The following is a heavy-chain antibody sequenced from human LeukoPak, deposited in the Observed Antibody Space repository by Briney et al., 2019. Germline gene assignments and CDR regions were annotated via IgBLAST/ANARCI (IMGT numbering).Heavy chain of an antibody. CDR3: AGYYYDSSPL. J-gene: IGHJ4*02. CDR1: GFTFNVYS. CDR2: ISSSLDSSM. Sequence: GGSLRLSCAASGFTFNVYSMNWVRQAPGKGLEWVSFISSSLDSSMYYADSVKGRFTISRDNAKNSLYLQMNSLRAEDTAVYYCAGYYYDSSPLWGQGTLVTVSS. D-gene: IGHD3-22*01. V-gene: IGHV3-48*01.